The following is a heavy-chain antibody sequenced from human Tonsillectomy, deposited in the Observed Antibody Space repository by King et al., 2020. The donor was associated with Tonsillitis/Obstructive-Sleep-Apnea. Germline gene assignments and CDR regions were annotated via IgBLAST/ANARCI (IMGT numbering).Heavy chain of an antibody. CDR2: INHSGST. CDR3: SRGGIVVVPAASYYIDY. CDR1: GGSFSGYY. Sequence: VQLQQWGAGLLKPSETLSLTCAVYGGSFSGYYWSWIRQPPGKGLEWIGEINHSGSTNYNPSLKSRVTISVDTSKNQFSLKLSSVTAADTAVYYCSRGGIVVVPAASYYIDYWGQGTLVTVSS. D-gene: IGHD2-2*01. V-gene: IGHV4-34*01. J-gene: IGHJ4*02.